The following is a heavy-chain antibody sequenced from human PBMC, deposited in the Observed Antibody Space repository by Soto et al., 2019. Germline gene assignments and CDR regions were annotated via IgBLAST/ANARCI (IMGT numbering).Heavy chain of an antibody. J-gene: IGHJ4*02. Sequence: EVHLLESGGGLVQPGGSLRLSCEVSGFTFKTPVMTWVRQAPGKGLEWVSGISDGGRFAYYADSVKGRFTISRDDSKNTLFLQMNSLRADDTAVYYCVKSGPTNFFDSWGQGTLVTVSS. CDR3: VKSGPTNFFDS. V-gene: IGHV3-23*01. CDR2: ISDGGRFA. CDR1: GFTFKTPV.